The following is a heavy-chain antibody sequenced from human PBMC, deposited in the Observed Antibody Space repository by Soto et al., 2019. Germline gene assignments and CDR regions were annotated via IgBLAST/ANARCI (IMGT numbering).Heavy chain of an antibody. V-gene: IGHV3-23*01. J-gene: IGHJ4*02. CDR2: ISGNGGVA. CDR3: ARDDARYDVLTAFYFAQ. D-gene: IGHD3-9*01. CDR1: GFNFNIYA. Sequence: EVQLLESGGGLVQPGGSLRLSCAASGFNFNIYAMSWVRQAPGRGLECVSGISGNGGVAYYAESVKGRFTISRDNSKNTLNLQMNGLRAEDTAVYFCARDDARYDVLTAFYFAQWGQGTPVTVSS.